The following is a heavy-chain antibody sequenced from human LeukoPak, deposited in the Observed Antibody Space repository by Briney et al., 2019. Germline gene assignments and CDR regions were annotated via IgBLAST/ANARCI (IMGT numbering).Heavy chain of an antibody. Sequence: ASVKVSCKASGYTFTSYGISWVRQAPGQGLEWMGWISAYNGNTNYAQKLQGRVTMTTGTSTSTAYMELRSLRSDDTAVYYCARGGPLLSVARGLRNAFDIWGQGTMVTVSS. CDR1: GYTFTSYG. J-gene: IGHJ3*02. V-gene: IGHV1-18*01. CDR3: ARGGPLLSVARGLRNAFDI. CDR2: ISAYNGNT. D-gene: IGHD2-21*01.